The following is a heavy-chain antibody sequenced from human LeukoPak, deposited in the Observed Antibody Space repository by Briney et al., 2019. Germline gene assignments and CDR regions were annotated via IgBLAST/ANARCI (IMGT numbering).Heavy chain of an antibody. J-gene: IGHJ3*02. CDR2: IIPIFGTA. Sequence: SVKVSCKASGGTFSSYAISWVRQAPGQGLEWMGRIIPIFGTANYAQKFQGRVTITTDESTSTAYMELSSLRSEDTAVYYCAGEYSGSYLDAFDIWGQGTMVTVSS. CDR3: AGEYSGSYLDAFDI. V-gene: IGHV1-69*05. CDR1: GGTFSSYA. D-gene: IGHD1-26*01.